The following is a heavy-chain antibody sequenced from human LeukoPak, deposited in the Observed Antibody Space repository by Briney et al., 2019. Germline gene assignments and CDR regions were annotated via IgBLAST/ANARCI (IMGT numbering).Heavy chain of an antibody. CDR1: GGSITTPYW. J-gene: IGHJ4*02. Sequence: SETLSLTCTVSGGSITTPYWWTWVRQSPGKGLEWIGEVYHTGRTNHNPSLKSRVTMSVDKSNNQFSLKLTSLTAADTAVYYCARGDGSGSYYDYYFDYWGQGTLVTVSS. CDR2: VYHTGRT. D-gene: IGHD3-10*01. V-gene: IGHV4-4*02. CDR3: ARGDGSGSYYDYYFDY.